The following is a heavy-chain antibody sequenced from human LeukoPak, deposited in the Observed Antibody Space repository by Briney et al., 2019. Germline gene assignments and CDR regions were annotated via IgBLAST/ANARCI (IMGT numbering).Heavy chain of an antibody. CDR2: ISYSGSTL. CDR1: GFTFSDYY. J-gene: IGHJ4*02. D-gene: IGHD3-22*01. Sequence: PGGSLRLSCAASGFTFSDYYTSWIRQAPGKGLEWVSYISYSGSTLYYADSVEGRFTMSRDNANNSVYLQMNSLKTEDTAVYYCTTDRDYYDSSGYYYFDYWGQGTLVTVSS. CDR3: TTDRDYYDSSGYYYFDY. V-gene: IGHV3-11*01.